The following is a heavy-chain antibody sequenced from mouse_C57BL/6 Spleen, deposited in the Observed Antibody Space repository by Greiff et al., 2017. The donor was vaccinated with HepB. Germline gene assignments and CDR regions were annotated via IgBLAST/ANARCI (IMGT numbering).Heavy chain of an antibody. CDR2: IDPSDSYT. Sequence: QVQLQQPGAELVRPGTSVKLSCKASGYTFTSYWMHWVKQRPGQGLEWIGVIDPSDSYTNYNQKFKGKATLTVDTSSSTAYMQLSSLTSEDSAVYYCARSHYGNYGYFDYWGQGTTLTVSS. CDR1: GYTFTSYW. V-gene: IGHV1-59*01. D-gene: IGHD2-1*01. J-gene: IGHJ2*01. CDR3: ARSHYGNYGYFDY.